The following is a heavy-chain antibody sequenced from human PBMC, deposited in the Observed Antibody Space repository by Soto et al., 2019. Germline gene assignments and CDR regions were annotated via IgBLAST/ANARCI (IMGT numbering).Heavy chain of an antibody. CDR1: GGSVSSGSYY. Sequence: SETLSLTCTVSGGSVSSGSYYWSWIRQPPGKGLEWIGYIYYSGSTNYNPSLKSRVTISVDTSKNQFSLKLSSVTAADTAVYYCARAYSSGWTYYFDYWGQGTLVTVSS. CDR3: ARAYSSGWTYYFDY. V-gene: IGHV4-61*01. CDR2: IYYSGST. D-gene: IGHD6-19*01. J-gene: IGHJ4*02.